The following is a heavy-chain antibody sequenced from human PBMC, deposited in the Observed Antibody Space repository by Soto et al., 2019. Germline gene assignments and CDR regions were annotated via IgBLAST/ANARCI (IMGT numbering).Heavy chain of an antibody. CDR2: ISAYNGNT. CDR3: ARATNYYGSGSYYKDYYYYGMDV. J-gene: IGHJ6*02. Sequence: ASVKVSCKAPGYTFTSYGISWVRQAPGQGIEWMGWISAYNGNTNYAEKLQGRVTMTTDTSTSTAYMELRSLRSDDTAVYYCARATNYYGSGSYYKDYYYYGMDVWGQGTTVTVSS. CDR1: GYTFTSYG. V-gene: IGHV1-18*01. D-gene: IGHD3-10*01.